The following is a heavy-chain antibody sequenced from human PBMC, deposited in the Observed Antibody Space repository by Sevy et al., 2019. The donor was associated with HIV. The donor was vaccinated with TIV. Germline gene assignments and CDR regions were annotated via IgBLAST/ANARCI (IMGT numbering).Heavy chain of an antibody. V-gene: IGHV3-7*03. CDR3: AKDVY. J-gene: IGHJ4*02. CDR2: IKDDGSEK. CDR1: GFTFSTHW. Sequence: GGSLRLSCAASGFTFSTHWMSWVRQAPGKGLEWVANIKDDGSEKYYVDSVKGRFTISRDNAKNSLFLQMNSLRAEDTAVYYCAKDVYWGQGTLVTVSS.